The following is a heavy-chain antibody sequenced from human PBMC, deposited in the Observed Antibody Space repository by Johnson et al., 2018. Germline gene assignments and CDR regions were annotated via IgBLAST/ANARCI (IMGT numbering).Heavy chain of an antibody. J-gene: IGHJ4*02. V-gene: IGHV3-23*04. CDR2: INAGGVGT. CDR3: AIGGWGDHFED. CDR1: GFTFSHYG. D-gene: IGHD7-27*01. Sequence: VQLVESGGGAVQSGGSLRLSCAASGFTFSHYGMSWIRQAPGKGLEWVSRINAGGVGTDYATPVRGRFTCSRDNFKSTLFLQMNSLRAEDQAVYYCAIGGWGDHFEDWGQGTLVSVSS.